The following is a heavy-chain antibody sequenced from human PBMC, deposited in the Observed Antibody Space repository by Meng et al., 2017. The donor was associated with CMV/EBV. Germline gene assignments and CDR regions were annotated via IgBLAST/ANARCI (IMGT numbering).Heavy chain of an antibody. Sequence: QGQLVESGGGLVKPGGSLRLSCAVSGFTFSDYYMSWIRQAPGKGLEWVSYISSSSSYTNYADSVKGRFTISRDNAKNSLYLQMNSLRAEDTAVYYCARAGVAAAGTFGYWGQGTLVTVSS. J-gene: IGHJ4*02. V-gene: IGHV3-11*05. CDR2: ISSSSSYT. D-gene: IGHD6-13*01. CDR1: GFTFSDYY. CDR3: ARAGVAAAGTFGY.